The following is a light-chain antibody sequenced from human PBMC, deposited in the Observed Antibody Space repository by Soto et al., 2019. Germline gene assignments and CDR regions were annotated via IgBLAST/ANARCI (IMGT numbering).Light chain of an antibody. CDR2: AAS. CDR1: QSISSY. CDR3: QQSYSTLLT. Sequence: DIQMTQSPSSLSSSVGDRVTITCRASQSISSYFNWYQQKPGNAPKLLIYAASSMQSGVPSRFSGSGSGTDFTLTISSLQPEDFATYYCQQSYSTLLTFGGGTKVEIK. J-gene: IGKJ4*01. V-gene: IGKV1-39*01.